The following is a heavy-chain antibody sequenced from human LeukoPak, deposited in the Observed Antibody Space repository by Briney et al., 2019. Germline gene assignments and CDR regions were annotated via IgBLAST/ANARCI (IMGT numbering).Heavy chain of an antibody. CDR1: GGSISSYY. CDR2: IYYSGST. D-gene: IGHD1-26*01. CDR3: AREIVGATQAFDY. J-gene: IGHJ4*02. V-gene: IGHV4-59*01. Sequence: PSETLSLTCTVSGGSISSYYWSWIRQPPGKGLEWIGYIYYSGSTNYNPSLKSRVTISVDTSKNQFSLKLSSVTAADTAVYYCAREIVGATQAFDYWGQGTLVTVSS.